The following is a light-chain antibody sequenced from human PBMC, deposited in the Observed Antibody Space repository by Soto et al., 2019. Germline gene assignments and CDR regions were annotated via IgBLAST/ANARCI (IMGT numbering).Light chain of an antibody. CDR2: QVT. J-gene: IGLJ1*01. Sequence: SALAQPASVSGSLGQSITISCTGTTRDIAGYNYISWYQQLPGKAPKLMIYQVTIRPSGISNRFSGSKSGNTASLTISGLQAEDEADYYCNSFSSSASLYLFRTGTKVTV. V-gene: IGLV2-14*01. CDR1: TRDIAGYNY. CDR3: NSFSSSASLYL.